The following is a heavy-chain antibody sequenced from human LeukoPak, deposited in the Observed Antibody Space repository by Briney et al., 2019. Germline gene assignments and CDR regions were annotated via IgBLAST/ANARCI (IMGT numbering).Heavy chain of an antibody. Sequence: PSETLSLTCTVSGGSISSSSYYWGWIRQPPWKGLEWIGSIYYSGSTYYNPSLKSRVTISVDTSKNQFSLKLSSVTAADTAVYYCARAPASSTINDAFDIWGQGTMVTVSS. CDR3: ARAPASSTINDAFDI. V-gene: IGHV4-39*01. CDR1: GGSISSSSYY. J-gene: IGHJ3*02. D-gene: IGHD2-2*01. CDR2: IYYSGST.